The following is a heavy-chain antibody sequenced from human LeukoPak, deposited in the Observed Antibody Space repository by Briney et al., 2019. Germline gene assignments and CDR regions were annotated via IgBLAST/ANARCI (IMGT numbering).Heavy chain of an antibody. J-gene: IGHJ4*02. CDR1: GGSFSGYY. Sequence: SETLSLICAVYGGSFSGYYWSWIRQPPGKGLEWIGEINHSGSTNYNPSLKSRVTISVDTSKNQFSLKLSSVTAADTAVYYCARGIADDYWGQGTLVTVSS. CDR2: INHSGST. D-gene: IGHD6-13*01. V-gene: IGHV4-34*01. CDR3: ARGIADDY.